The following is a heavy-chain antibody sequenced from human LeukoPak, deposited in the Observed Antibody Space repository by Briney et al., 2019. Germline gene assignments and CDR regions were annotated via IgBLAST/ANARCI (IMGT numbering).Heavy chain of an antibody. CDR2: ISGSGGST. V-gene: IGHV3-23*01. CDR3: AGSYSYGYNWFDP. CDR1: GFTFSSYA. D-gene: IGHD5-18*01. J-gene: IGHJ5*02. Sequence: PGGSLRLSCAASGFTFSSYAMSWVRQAPGKGLEWVSAISGSGGSTYYADSVKGRFTISRDNSKNTLYLQMDSLRAEDTAVYYCAGSYSYGYNWFDPWGQGTLVTVSS.